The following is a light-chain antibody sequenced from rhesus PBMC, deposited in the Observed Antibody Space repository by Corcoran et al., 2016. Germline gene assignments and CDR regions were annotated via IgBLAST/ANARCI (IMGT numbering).Light chain of an antibody. CDR2: KDT. J-gene: IGLJ1*01. CDR3: QVWDSNSDRCI. CDR1: NIGSKY. V-gene: IGLV3-29*01. Sequence: SYDVAQPRSVSVSPGQTARITCGGENIGSKYVLWYQQKSPQAPVLVIYKDTDRPSGIPERFSGSNSGNTATLTISGVEAGDEADYYCQVWDSNSDRCIFAAGTRLTVL.